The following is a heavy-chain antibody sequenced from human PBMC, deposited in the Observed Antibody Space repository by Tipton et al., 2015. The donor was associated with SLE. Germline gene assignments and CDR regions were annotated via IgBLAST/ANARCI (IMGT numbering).Heavy chain of an antibody. J-gene: IGHJ6*03. CDR2: INHSGST. V-gene: IGHV4-34*01. CDR1: GGSFSGYY. Sequence: TLSLTCAVYGGSFSGYYWSWIRQPPGKGLEWIGEINHSGSTNYNPSLKSRVTISVDTSKNQFSPKLSSVTAADTAVYYCARAAGYSVLRGYYYMDVWGKGTTVTVSS. CDR3: ARAAGYSVLRGYYYMDV. D-gene: IGHD5/OR15-5a*01.